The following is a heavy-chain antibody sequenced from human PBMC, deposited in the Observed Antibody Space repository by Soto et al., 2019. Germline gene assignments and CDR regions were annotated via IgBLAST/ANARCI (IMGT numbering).Heavy chain of an antibody. CDR1: GVSFTGYY. J-gene: IGHJ4*02. V-gene: IGHV4-34*01. CDR2: IKDGGIT. D-gene: IGHD2-15*01. CDR3: ARGQEGVVATH. Sequence: QVQLQQWGAGLLKPSETLSLTCAVNGVSFTGYYWSWVRQPPGKGLEWIGEIKDGGITNYSPSLRSRVTISADTSKRQLSLKVTSVTAADTAVYYCARGQEGVVATHWDQGSLVTVSS.